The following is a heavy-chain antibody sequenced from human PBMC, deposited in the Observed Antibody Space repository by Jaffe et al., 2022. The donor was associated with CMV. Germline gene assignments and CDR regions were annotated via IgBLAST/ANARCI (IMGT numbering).Heavy chain of an antibody. CDR3: ARWGRGWYPEDPNSDNYYYYMDV. CDR1: GYSFTSYW. V-gene: IGHV5-51*01. CDR2: IYPGDSDT. Sequence: EVQLVQSGAEVKKPGESLKISCKGSGYSFTSYWIGWVRQMPGKGLEWMGIIYPGDSDTRYSPSFQGQVTISADKSISTAYLQWSSLKASDTAMYYCARWGRGWYPEDPNSDNYYYYMDVWGKGTTVTVSS. D-gene: IGHD6-19*01. J-gene: IGHJ6*03.